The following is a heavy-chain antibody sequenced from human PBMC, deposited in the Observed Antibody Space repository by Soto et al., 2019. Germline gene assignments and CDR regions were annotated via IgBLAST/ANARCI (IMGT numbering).Heavy chain of an antibody. V-gene: IGHV1-3*05. CDR2: INAGNGNT. CDR1: GYTFTSYA. J-gene: IGHJ5*02. D-gene: IGHD3-3*01. CDR3: ARGYDFWSGPQDP. Sequence: QVQLVQSGAEEKKPGASVKVSCKASGYTFTSYAMHWVRQAPGQRLEWMGWINAGNGNTKYSQKFQGRVTITRDTSASTSYMELSSLRSEDTAVYYCARGYDFWSGPQDPWGQGTLVTVSS.